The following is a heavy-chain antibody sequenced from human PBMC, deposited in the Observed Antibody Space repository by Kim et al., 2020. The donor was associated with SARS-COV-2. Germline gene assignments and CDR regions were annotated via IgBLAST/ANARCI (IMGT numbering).Heavy chain of an antibody. CDR1: GFTFDDYA. Sequence: GGSLRLSCAASGFTFDDYAMHWVRQAPGKGLEWVSGIRLDRGSTAYADSVKGRFTISRDNAKNSLYLQMNSLRTEDTALYYCAKSKLNMNEGVVWGMGVWGQGSPVTVSS. V-gene: IGHV3-9*01. CDR2: IRLDRGST. D-gene: IGHD2-8*02. J-gene: IGHJ6*02. CDR3: AKSKLNMNEGVVWGMGV.